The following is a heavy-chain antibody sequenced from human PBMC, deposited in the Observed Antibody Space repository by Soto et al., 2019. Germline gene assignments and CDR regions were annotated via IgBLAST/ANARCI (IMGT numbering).Heavy chain of an antibody. D-gene: IGHD6-13*01. CDR2: IIPIFGTA. Sequence: QVQLVQSGAEVKKPGSSVKVSCKASGGTFSSYAISWVRQAPGQGLEWMGGIIPIFGTANYAQKFQGRVTITADESTGTAYMELRSLRSEDTAVYYCARSPYSISWHKKPPYYYYSMDVWGQGTTVTVSS. CDR3: ARSPYSISWHKKPPYYYYSMDV. V-gene: IGHV1-69*01. J-gene: IGHJ6*02. CDR1: GGTFSSYA.